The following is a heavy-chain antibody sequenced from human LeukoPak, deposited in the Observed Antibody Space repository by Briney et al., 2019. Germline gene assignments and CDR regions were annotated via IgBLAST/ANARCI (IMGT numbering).Heavy chain of an antibody. V-gene: IGHV4-59*01. J-gene: IGHJ3*02. CDR2: IYYGGST. D-gene: IGHD3-10*01. CDR3: ATNFPMGRGDLDAFDI. Sequence: EPSESLSLSCTVSGGSISSYSWSWIRQPPGKGLEWIGYIYYGGSTTYNPSPKKRVTISVNNNKNQFFLKLSSVTAADTAVYYCATNFPMGRGDLDAFDIWGQGAMVTVSS. CDR1: GGSISSYS.